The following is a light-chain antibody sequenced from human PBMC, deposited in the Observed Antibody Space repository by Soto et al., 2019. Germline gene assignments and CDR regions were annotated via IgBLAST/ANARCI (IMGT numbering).Light chain of an antibody. Sequence: DIRMTQSPSSLSSSVGDRATITCRASQTITTYLNWYQQKPGEAPRLLIYAASSLESGVPLRCSGSGSGTDFTLTISSLQREDFATYYCQQSYNTGSFGGGTKVEIK. CDR2: AAS. J-gene: IGKJ4*01. V-gene: IGKV1-39*01. CDR3: QQSYNTGS. CDR1: QTITTY.